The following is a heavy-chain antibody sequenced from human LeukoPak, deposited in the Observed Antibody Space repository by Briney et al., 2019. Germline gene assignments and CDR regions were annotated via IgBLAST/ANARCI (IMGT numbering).Heavy chain of an antibody. V-gene: IGHV3-33*01. D-gene: IGHD1-26*01. J-gene: IGHJ4*02. CDR1: GFTFSSYG. CDR3: TRQSGYSGGFTACDY. Sequence: GGSLRLSCAASGFTFSSYGMHWVRQAPGKGLEWVAVIWYDGSNKYYADSVKGRFTISRDNSKNTLYLQMNSLKTDDTAVYYCTRQSGYSGGFTACDYWGQGTLVTVSS. CDR2: IWYDGSNK.